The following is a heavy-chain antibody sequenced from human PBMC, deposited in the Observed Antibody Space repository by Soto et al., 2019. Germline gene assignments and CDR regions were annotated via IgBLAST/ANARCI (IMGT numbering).Heavy chain of an antibody. CDR1: GFTFSDYY. CDR3: AKVHLAAAGTTPYYFDY. CDR2: IRNKANSYTT. V-gene: IGHV3-72*01. J-gene: IGHJ4*02. D-gene: IGHD6-13*01. Sequence: GGSLRLSCAASGFTFSDYYMDWVRQAPGKGLEWVGRIRNKANSYTTYYADSVKGRFTISRDNSKNTLYLQMNSLRAEDTAVYYCAKVHLAAAGTTPYYFDYWGQGTLVTVSS.